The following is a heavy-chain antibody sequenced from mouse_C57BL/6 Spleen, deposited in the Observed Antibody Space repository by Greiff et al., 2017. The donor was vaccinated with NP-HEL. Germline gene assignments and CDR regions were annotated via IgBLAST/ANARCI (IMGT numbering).Heavy chain of an antibody. CDR2: ISYDGSN. D-gene: IGHD2-3*01. V-gene: IGHV3-6*01. CDR3: ARERYDGHMDY. CDR1: GYSITSGYY. J-gene: IGHJ4*01. Sequence: EVQLVESGPGLVKPSQSLSLTCSVTGYSITSGYYWNWIRQFPGNKLEWMGYISYDGSNNYNPSLKNRISITRDTSKNQFFLKLNSVTTEDTATYYCARERYDGHMDYWGQGTSVTVSS.